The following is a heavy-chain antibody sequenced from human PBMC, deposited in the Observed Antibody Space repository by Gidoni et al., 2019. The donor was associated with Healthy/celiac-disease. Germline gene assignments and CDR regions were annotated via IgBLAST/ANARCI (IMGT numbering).Heavy chain of an antibody. CDR3: AREYDFWSGYYTGPCMDV. CDR2: IIPIVGTA. CDR1: GGTFSSYA. D-gene: IGHD3-3*01. J-gene: IGHJ6*02. V-gene: IGHV1-69*01. Sequence: QVQLVQSGAEVKKPGSSVKVSCKASGGTFSSYAISWVRQAPGQGLEWMGGIIPIVGTANYAQKFQGRVTITADESTSTAYMELSSLRSEDTAVYYCAREYDFWSGYYTGPCMDVWGQGTTVTVSS.